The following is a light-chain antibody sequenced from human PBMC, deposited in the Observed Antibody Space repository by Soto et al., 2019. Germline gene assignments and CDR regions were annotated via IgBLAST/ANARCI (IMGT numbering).Light chain of an antibody. Sequence: QSVLTQPASVSGSPGQSITISCTGTSSDVGSYNLVSWYQQHPGKAPKLMIYEVSKRPSGVSNRFSGSKSCNTASLTISGPQAEDEADYYCCSYAGSSTSPYVFGTGTKVTVL. CDR3: CSYAGSSTSPYV. V-gene: IGLV2-23*02. CDR2: EVS. CDR1: SSDVGSYNL. J-gene: IGLJ1*01.